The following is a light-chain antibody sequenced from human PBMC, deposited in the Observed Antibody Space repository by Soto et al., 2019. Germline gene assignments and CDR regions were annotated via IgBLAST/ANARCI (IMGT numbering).Light chain of an antibody. V-gene: IGKV3-11*01. Sequence: IVLTQSPATLSLSPGERATLSCRASQSVSSYLAWYQQKPGQAPRLLISAASNTATGSIARLSGSGSGTDDIPLIISIEQEEVAVDYCWQRSNWSLTFGRGTKVDIK. J-gene: IGKJ4*01. CDR3: WQRSNWSLT. CDR2: AAS. CDR1: QSVSSY.